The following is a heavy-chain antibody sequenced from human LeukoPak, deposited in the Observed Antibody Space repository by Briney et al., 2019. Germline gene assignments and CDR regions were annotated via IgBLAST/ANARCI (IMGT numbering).Heavy chain of an antibody. CDR2: ISYDGINE. V-gene: IGHV3-30*18. D-gene: IGHD6-19*01. CDR3: AKDLGGWANYFDY. CDR1: GFTFSSYG. J-gene: IGHJ4*02. Sequence: GGSLRLSCAASGFTFSSYGMSWVRQAPGKGLEWVAVISYDGINEYYAGSVKGRFTISRDNSKNTLYLQMNSLRTEDAAVYYCAKDLGGWANYFDYWGQGSLVTVSS.